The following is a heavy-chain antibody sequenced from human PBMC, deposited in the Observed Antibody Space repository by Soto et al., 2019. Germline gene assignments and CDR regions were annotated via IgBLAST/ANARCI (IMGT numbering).Heavy chain of an antibody. CDR1: GYTFTSYG. Sequence: QVQLVQSGAEVKKPGASVKVSCKASGYTFTSYGISWVRQAPGQGLEWMGWISAYNGNINYAQKLQGRVTMTTDTTTNTAYMELRSPRSDDTTVYYCARDYRYGSGSYYKSRFDTWGQGTLVTVSS. J-gene: IGHJ5*02. CDR3: ARDYRYGSGSYYKSRFDT. CDR2: ISAYNGNI. V-gene: IGHV1-18*01. D-gene: IGHD3-10*01.